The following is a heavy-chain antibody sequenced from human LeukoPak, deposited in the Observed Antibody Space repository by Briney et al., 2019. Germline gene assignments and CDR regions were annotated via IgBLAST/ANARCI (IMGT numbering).Heavy chain of an antibody. J-gene: IGHJ4*02. V-gene: IGHV4-34*01. D-gene: IGHD2/OR15-2a*01. Sequence: SETLSLTCAVYGGSFSGYYCSWIRQSPGRGLEWIWEINQSGTTNYNPSLKSRVTISVDTSNNQFSLKLSSVTAADTAVYYCARATRLYAPFDYWGQGTLVTVSS. CDR1: GGSFSGYY. CDR3: ARATRLYAPFDY. CDR2: INQSGTT.